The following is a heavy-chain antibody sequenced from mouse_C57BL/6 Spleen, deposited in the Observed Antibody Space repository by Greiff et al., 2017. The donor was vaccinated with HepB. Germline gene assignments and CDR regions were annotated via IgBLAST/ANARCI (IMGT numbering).Heavy chain of an antibody. D-gene: IGHD4-1*01. J-gene: IGHJ1*03. CDR2: INPSTGGT. V-gene: IGHV1-42*01. CDR3: ARSSTGDWYFDV. Sequence: VQLQQSGPELVKPGASVKISCKASGYSFTGYYMNWVKQSPEKSLEWIGEINPSTGGTTYNQKFKAKATLTVDKSSSTAYMQLKSLTSEDSAVYYCARSSTGDWYFDVWGTGTTVTVSS. CDR1: GYSFTGYY.